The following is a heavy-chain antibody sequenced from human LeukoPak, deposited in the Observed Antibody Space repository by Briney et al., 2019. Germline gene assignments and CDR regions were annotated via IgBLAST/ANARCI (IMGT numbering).Heavy chain of an antibody. Sequence: PSETLSLTCTVSGGSISSSSYYWSWIRQPPGKGLEWIGSIYYSGSTYYNPSLKSRVTISVDTSKNQFSLKLSSVTAADTAVYYCASRTYYGSGPDYWGQGTLVTVPS. J-gene: IGHJ4*02. CDR1: GGSISSSSYY. V-gene: IGHV4-39*01. D-gene: IGHD3-10*01. CDR3: ASRTYYGSGPDY. CDR2: IYYSGST.